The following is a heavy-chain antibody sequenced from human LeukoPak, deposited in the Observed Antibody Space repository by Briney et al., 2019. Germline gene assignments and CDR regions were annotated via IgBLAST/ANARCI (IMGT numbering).Heavy chain of an antibody. CDR2: ISSSSSYI. Sequence: GGSLRLSCAASGFTFSSYSMNWVRQAPGKALEWVSSISSSSSYIYYADSVKGRFTISRDNAKNSLYLQMNSLRAEDTAVYYCARDPLSIGHTYYDFWSGSRGMDVWGQGTTVTVSS. D-gene: IGHD3-3*01. V-gene: IGHV3-21*04. CDR3: ARDPLSIGHTYYDFWSGSRGMDV. J-gene: IGHJ6*02. CDR1: GFTFSSYS.